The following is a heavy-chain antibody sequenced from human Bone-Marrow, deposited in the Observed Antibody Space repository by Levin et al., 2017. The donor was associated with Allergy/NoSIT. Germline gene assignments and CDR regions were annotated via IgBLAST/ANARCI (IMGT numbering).Heavy chain of an antibody. CDR2: ISSSGSTI. CDR1: GFTFSDYY. Sequence: GGSLRLSCAASGFTFSDYYMSWIRQAPGKGLEWVSYISSSGSTIYYADSVKGRFTISRDNAKNSLYLQMNSLRAEDTAVYYCASYRRGGIVVVTPPNYWGQGTLVTVSS. D-gene: IGHD3-22*01. V-gene: IGHV3-11*01. CDR3: ASYRRGGIVVVTPPNY. J-gene: IGHJ4*02.